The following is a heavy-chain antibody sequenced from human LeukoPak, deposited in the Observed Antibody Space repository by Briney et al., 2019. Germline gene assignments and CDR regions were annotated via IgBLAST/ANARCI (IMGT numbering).Heavy chain of an antibody. Sequence: GGSLRLSCAASGFTFSTYGMHWVRQAPGKGLEWVAVISYDGSNKYYADSVKGRFTISRDNSKNTLYLQMNSLRAEDTAVYYCASQYRLIVVLVAATVSSDYGMDVWGQGTTVTVSS. CDR2: ISYDGSNK. CDR1: GFTFSTYG. J-gene: IGHJ6*02. D-gene: IGHD2-15*01. CDR3: ASQYRLIVVLVAATVSSDYGMDV. V-gene: IGHV3-30*03.